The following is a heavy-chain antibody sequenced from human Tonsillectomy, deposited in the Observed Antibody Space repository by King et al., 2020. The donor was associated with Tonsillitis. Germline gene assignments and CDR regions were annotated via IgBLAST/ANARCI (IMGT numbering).Heavy chain of an antibody. CDR3: AKDRDGDLDY. CDR1: GFTFDDYA. Sequence: EVQLVESGGGLVQPGRSLRLSCAASGFTFDDYAMHWVRQAPGKGLEWVSGISWNSGSIGYADSVKGRFTISRDNAKNSLYLQMNSLRAEDTALYYCAKDRDGDLDYWGQGTLVTVSS. D-gene: IGHD4-17*01. J-gene: IGHJ4*02. V-gene: IGHV3-9*01. CDR2: ISWNSGSI.